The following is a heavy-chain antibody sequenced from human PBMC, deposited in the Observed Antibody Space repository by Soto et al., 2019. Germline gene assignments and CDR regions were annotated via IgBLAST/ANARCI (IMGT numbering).Heavy chain of an antibody. V-gene: IGHV5-10-1*01. CDR1: GYTFTTFW. CDR2: IDPGDTYA. Sequence: GESLKISCTGFGYTFTTFWISWVRQMPGKGLEWMGRIDPGDTYATYSPAFQGHVTISADKATSTAYLQWSSLKASDTAMYYCARIYCTTTTCDSWFDPWGQGTLVTVS. J-gene: IGHJ5*02. CDR3: ARIYCTTTTCDSWFDP. D-gene: IGHD2-2*01.